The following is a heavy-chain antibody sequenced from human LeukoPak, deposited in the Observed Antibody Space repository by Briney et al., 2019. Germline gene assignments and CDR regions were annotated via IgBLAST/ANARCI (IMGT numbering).Heavy chain of an antibody. V-gene: IGHV4-61*02. CDR3: ARHPPLLLWFGELLSWFDP. Sequence: SQTLSLTCTVSGGSISSGSYYWSWIRQPAGKGLEWIGRIYTSGSTNYNPSLKSRVTISVDTSKNQFSLKLSSVTAADTAVYYCARHPPLLLWFGELLSWFDPWGQGTLVTVSS. D-gene: IGHD3-10*01. J-gene: IGHJ5*02. CDR1: GGSISSGSYY. CDR2: IYTSGST.